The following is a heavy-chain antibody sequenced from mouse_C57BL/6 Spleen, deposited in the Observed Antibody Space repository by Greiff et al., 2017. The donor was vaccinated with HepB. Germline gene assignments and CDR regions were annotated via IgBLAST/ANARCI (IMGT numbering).Heavy chain of an antibody. CDR2: ISSGSSTI. CDR1: GFTFSDYG. Sequence: EVKLVESGGGLVKPGGSLKLSCAASGFTFSDYGMHWVRQAPEKGLEWVAYISSGSSTIYYADTVKGRFTISRDNAKNTLFLQMTSLRSEDTAMYYCARSYDYDAFAYWGQGTLVTVSA. J-gene: IGHJ3*01. CDR3: ARSYDYDAFAY. V-gene: IGHV5-17*01. D-gene: IGHD2-4*01.